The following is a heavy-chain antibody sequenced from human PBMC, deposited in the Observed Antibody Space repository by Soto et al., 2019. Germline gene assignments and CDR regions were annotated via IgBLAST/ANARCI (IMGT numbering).Heavy chain of an antibody. D-gene: IGHD2-21*02. CDR3: AKDRVRWPYEGADCRPEAIAY. J-gene: IGHJ4*02. CDR2: ISGSGGST. CDR1: GFTFSSYA. Sequence: EVQLLESGGGLVQPGGSLRLSRAASGFTFSSYAMSWVRQAPGKGLEWVSAISGSGGSTYYADSVKGRFTISRDNSKNSLYLKTNGQRAEDTALNYWAKDRVRWPYEGADCRPEAIAYCGQGTLVTVSS. V-gene: IGHV3-23*01.